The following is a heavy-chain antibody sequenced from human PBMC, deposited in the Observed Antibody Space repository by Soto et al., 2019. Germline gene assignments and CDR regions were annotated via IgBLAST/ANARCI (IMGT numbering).Heavy chain of an antibody. CDR1: GYTFTSYD. V-gene: IGHV1-8*01. Sequence: ASVKVSCKASGYTFTSYDINWVRQATGQGLEWMGWMNPNSGNTGYAQKFQGRVTMTRNTSISTAYMELSSLRSEDTAVYYCARGRSNWNYFDYWGQGTLVTVSS. D-gene: IGHD1-1*01. J-gene: IGHJ4*02. CDR3: ARGRSNWNYFDY. CDR2: MNPNSGNT.